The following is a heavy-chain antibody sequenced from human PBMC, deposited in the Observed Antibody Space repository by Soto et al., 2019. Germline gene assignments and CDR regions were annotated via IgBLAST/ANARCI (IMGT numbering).Heavy chain of an antibody. V-gene: IGHV3-21*01. Sequence: GGSLRLSCAASGFTFSSYSMNWVRQAPGKGLEWVSSISSSSSYIYYADSVKGRFTISRDNAKNSLYLQMNSLRAEDTAVYYCARDLRDYGDYEDWGYWGQGTLVTVSS. CDR3: ARDLRDYGDYEDWGY. D-gene: IGHD4-17*01. CDR2: ISSSSSYI. CDR1: GFTFSSYS. J-gene: IGHJ4*02.